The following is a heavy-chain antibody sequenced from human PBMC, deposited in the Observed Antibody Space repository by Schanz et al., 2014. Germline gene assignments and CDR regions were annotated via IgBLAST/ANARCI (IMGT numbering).Heavy chain of an antibody. CDR2: INSVGSNT. Sequence: EVHLLESGGGLVPPGGSLRLSCAASGFTFSSHWMHWVRQDPGKGLVWVARINSVGSNTDYADSVKGRFTISRDNSKNTLFLQMNSLRAEDTGLYFCARGGSGSHYRLDYWGQGTLVTVSS. CDR1: GFTFSSHW. CDR3: ARGGSGSHYRLDY. V-gene: IGHV3-74*02. J-gene: IGHJ4*02. D-gene: IGHD1-26*01.